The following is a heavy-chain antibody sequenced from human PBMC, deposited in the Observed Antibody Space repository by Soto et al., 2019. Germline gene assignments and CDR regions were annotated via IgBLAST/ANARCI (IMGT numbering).Heavy chain of an antibody. CDR2: ISGSGGST. Sequence: PGGSLRLSCAASGFTFSSYAMSWVRRAPGKGLEWVSAISGSGGSTYYADSVKGRFTISRDNSKNTLYLQMNSLRAEDTAVYYCAKALARWWLVDYWGQGTLVTVSS. D-gene: IGHD5-12*01. V-gene: IGHV3-23*01. J-gene: IGHJ4*02. CDR1: GFTFSSYA. CDR3: AKALARWWLVDY.